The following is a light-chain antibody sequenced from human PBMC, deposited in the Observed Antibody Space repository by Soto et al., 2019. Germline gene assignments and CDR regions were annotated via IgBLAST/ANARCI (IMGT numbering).Light chain of an antibody. V-gene: IGKV3-20*01. CDR1: QSVISTY. Sequence: EIVLTQSPGTLSLSPGERATLSCRARQSVISTYLAWYQQRPGQAPRLLIYGASGRATGIPDRFSGSGSGTDFSLTISRLEPEDFAVYYCQQYGSSPPVTFGQGTRLEIK. J-gene: IGKJ5*01. CDR2: GAS. CDR3: QQYGSSPPVT.